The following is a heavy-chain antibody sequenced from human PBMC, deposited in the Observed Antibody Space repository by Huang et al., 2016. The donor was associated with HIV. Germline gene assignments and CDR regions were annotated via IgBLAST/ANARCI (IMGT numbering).Heavy chain of an antibody. CDR2: ISNDGNNM. V-gene: IGHV3-30-3*01. D-gene: IGHD6-13*01. CDR3: ARGGILGTSWYRPFDY. Sequence: QVQLGESGGGVVQPEKSLRLSCAASGFDFSSYAMNWVRQASGQGPQWVAGISNDGNNMYYSDSVKGRFISSRDNSKNTLYLQMNSLRGEDTAIYYCARGGILGTSWYRPFDYWGQGTLVTVSS. J-gene: IGHJ4*02. CDR1: GFDFSSYA.